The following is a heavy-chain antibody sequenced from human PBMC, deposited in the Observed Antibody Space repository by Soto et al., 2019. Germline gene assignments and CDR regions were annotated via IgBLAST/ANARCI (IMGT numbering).Heavy chain of an antibody. Sequence: SETLSLTCTVSGGSISSSSYYWGWIRQPPGKGLEWIGSIYYSGSTYYNPSLKSRVTISVDTSKNQFSLKLSSVTAADTAVYYCARPSYYGDYTDYWGQGTLVTVSS. J-gene: IGHJ4*02. V-gene: IGHV4-39*01. CDR3: ARPSYYGDYTDY. CDR1: GGSISSSSYY. D-gene: IGHD4-17*01. CDR2: IYYSGST.